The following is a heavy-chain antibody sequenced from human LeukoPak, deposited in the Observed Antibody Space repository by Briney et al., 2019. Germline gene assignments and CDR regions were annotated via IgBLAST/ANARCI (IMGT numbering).Heavy chain of an antibody. CDR2: IHIGNST. J-gene: IGHJ5*02. Sequence: GGSRRLSCAASGFTVSSNDMSWVRQAPGKGLEWVSIIHIGNSTYYADSVKGRFTISRDNSKNTLYLQMNSLRAEDTAVYYCATVRSGSWDWFDPWGQGTLVTVSS. CDR3: ATVRSGSWDWFDP. CDR1: GFTVSSND. D-gene: IGHD3-10*01. V-gene: IGHV3-66*01.